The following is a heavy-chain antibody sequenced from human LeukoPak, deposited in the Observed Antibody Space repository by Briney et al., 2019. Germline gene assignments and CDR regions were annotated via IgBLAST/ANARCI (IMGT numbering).Heavy chain of an antibody. CDR2: IYPGDSDT. V-gene: IGHV5-51*01. Sequence: GESLKISCKGSGYSFTSYWIGWVRQMPGKGLEWMGIIYPGDSDTRYSPSFQGQVTISADKSISTAYLQWSSLKASDTAMYYCARLLSRFGESPFLYYYYGMDVWGQGTTVTVSS. J-gene: IGHJ6*02. CDR1: GYSFTSYW. CDR3: ARLLSRFGESPFLYYYYGMDV. D-gene: IGHD3-10*01.